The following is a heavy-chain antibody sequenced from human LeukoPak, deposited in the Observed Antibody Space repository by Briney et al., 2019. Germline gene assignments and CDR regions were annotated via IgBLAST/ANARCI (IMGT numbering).Heavy chain of an antibody. Sequence: GGSLRLSCAASGFTFRNYGMNWVRQAPGKGLEWVTIIWYDGSNKYYADSVKGRFIISRDNSKNTLYLQMNSLRAEDTAVYYCAKDLPPSSGYYSSVGNYYYYYYGMDVWGQGTTVTVSS. D-gene: IGHD3-22*01. CDR3: AKDLPPSSGYYSSVGNYYYYYYGMDV. CDR1: GFTFRNYG. V-gene: IGHV3-30*02. J-gene: IGHJ6*02. CDR2: IWYDGSNK.